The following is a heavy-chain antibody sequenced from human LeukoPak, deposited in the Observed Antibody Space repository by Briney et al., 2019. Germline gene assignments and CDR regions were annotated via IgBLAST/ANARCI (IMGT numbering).Heavy chain of an antibody. CDR1: GFTFSSYA. CDR3: ARDKIAVAVD. V-gene: IGHV3-30-3*01. D-gene: IGHD6-19*01. CDR2: ISYDGSNK. J-gene: IGHJ4*02. Sequence: RGSLRLSCAASGFTFSSYAMHWVRQAPGKGLEWVAVISYDGSNKYYADSVKGRFTISRDNSKNTLYLQMNSLRAEDTAVYYCARDKIAVAVDWGQGTLVTVSS.